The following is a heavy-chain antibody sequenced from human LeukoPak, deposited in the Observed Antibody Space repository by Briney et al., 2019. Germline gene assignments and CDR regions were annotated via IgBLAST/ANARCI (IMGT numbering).Heavy chain of an antibody. CDR2: IWYDGSRT. Sequence: GGSLRLSCAASGFTFSSHGMQWVRQAAGKGLEWVALIWYDGSRTNYVDSVMGRFTISRDSSKNTLYLQMDNLRVEETAVYFCAKDLSYGSLWFDPWGQGTLVTVSS. J-gene: IGHJ5*02. V-gene: IGHV3-33*06. D-gene: IGHD3-10*01. CDR1: GFTFSSHG. CDR3: AKDLSYGSLWFDP.